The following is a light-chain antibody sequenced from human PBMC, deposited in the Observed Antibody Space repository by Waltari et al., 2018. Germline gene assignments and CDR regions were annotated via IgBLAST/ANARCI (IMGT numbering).Light chain of an antibody. Sequence: QSVLTQPPSASEAARKSVTMSCSGGRSNIGNNAVSWYQQLPGTAPKLPIYYNDQRAPDVSDRFSGAKSGTSASLAISGLQTDDEADYYCAAWDDRLGGWVFGGGTRLTVL. CDR3: AAWDDRLGGWV. CDR1: RSNIGNNA. V-gene: IGLV1-36*01. J-gene: IGLJ3*02. CDR2: YND.